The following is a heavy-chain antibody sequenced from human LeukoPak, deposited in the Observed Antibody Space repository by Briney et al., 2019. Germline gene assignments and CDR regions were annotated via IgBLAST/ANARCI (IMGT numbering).Heavy chain of an antibody. D-gene: IGHD6-19*01. Sequence: GGSLRLSCAASGFTFSTYSMAWVRQAPGRGLEWVSVISGGGDYSVYADSVKGRFTISRDNSEKTLSMQMNSLRAEDTAVYYCARERDRGTEVAGHFDQWGQGALVTVSS. CDR1: GFTFSTYS. CDR2: ISGGGDYS. J-gene: IGHJ4*02. CDR3: ARERDRGTEVAGHFDQ. V-gene: IGHV3-23*01.